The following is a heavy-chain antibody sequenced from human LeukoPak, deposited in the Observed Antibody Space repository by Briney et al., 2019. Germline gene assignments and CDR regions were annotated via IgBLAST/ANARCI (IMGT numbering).Heavy chain of an antibody. CDR2: ISGSGGST. V-gene: IGHV3-23*01. D-gene: IGHD3-22*01. J-gene: IGHJ1*01. CDR3: AKSVRGYYDSSGYYYQGIFQH. CDR1: GFTFSSYA. Sequence: GGSLRLSCAASGFTFSSYAMSWVRQAPGKGLEWVSAISGSGGSTYYADSVKGRFTISRDNSKNTLYLQMNSLRAEDTAVYYCAKSVRGYYDSSGYYYQGIFQHWGRGTLVTVSS.